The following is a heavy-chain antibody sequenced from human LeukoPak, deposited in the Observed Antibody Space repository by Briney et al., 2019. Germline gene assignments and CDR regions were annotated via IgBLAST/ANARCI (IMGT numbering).Heavy chain of an antibody. CDR3: ASNVAGSSFDY. CDR2: TSYSGST. D-gene: IGHD6-19*01. Sequence: SETLSLTCTVSGGSITTFYWTWIRQPPGKGLEWIGYTSYSGSTNYNPSLKSRVTISVDTTKNYVSLRLSSVTAADTAVYYCASNVAGSSFDYWGQGRLVTVSS. J-gene: IGHJ4*02. CDR1: GGSITTFY. V-gene: IGHV4-59*08.